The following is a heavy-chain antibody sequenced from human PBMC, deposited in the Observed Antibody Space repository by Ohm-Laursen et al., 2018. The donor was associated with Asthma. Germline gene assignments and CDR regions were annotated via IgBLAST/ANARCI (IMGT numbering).Heavy chain of an antibody. D-gene: IGHD2-2*01. CDR3: SREAVPGAKSLSDYHGMDV. CDR1: GYTFISYY. J-gene: IGHJ6*02. Sequence: ASVKVSCKPSGYTFISYYIHWLRLAPGQGLEWMGIINPGDGSTTFAPKFHDRVTMTIDTSTSSVYMELLSLRSEDTAVYYCSREAVPGAKSLSDYHGMDVWGQGTTVTVSS. V-gene: IGHV1-46*03. CDR2: INPGDGST.